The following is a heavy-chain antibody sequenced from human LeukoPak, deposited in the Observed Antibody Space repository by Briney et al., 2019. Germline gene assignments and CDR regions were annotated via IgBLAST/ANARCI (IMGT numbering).Heavy chain of an antibody. Sequence: SVKVSCKASGGTFSSYAISWVRQAPGQGLEWMGRIIPILGIANYAQKFQGRVTITADKSTSTAYMELSSLRSEDTAVYYCARRGNSGWYFFNYWGQGTLVTVSS. V-gene: IGHV1-69*04. J-gene: IGHJ4*02. CDR1: GGTFSSYA. D-gene: IGHD6-19*01. CDR3: ARRGNSGWYFFNY. CDR2: IIPILGIA.